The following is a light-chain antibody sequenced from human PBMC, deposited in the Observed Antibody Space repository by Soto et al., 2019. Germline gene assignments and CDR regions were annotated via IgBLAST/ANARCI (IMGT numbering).Light chain of an antibody. J-gene: IGLJ1*01. Sequence: QSVLTQPPSVSAAPGQTVTISCSGTSSNIGNNYVSWYQHLPGTAPKLLISDNNNRPSGIPDRFSGSKSGTSATLAITGLQTGDEADYYCATWDDSLSAAGFGHGTKVTVL. V-gene: IGLV1-51*01. CDR3: ATWDDSLSAAG. CDR1: SSNIGNNY. CDR2: DNN.